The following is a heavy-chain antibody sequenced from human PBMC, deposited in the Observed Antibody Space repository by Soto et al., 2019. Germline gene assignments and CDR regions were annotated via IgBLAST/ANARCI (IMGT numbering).Heavy chain of an antibody. J-gene: IGHJ3*02. D-gene: IGHD6-13*01. Sequence: SETLSLTCTVSCGSISSYYWSWIRQPPGKGLEWIGYIYYSGSTNYNPSLKSRVTISVDTSKNQFSLKLSSVTAADTAVYYCAGPAAGTGGAFDIWGQGTMVTVSS. CDR2: IYYSGST. CDR1: CGSISSYY. CDR3: AGPAAGTGGAFDI. V-gene: IGHV4-59*01.